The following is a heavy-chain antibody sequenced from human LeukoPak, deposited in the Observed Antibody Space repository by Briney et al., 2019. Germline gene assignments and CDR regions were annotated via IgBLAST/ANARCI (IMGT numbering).Heavy chain of an antibody. V-gene: IGHV3-7*01. D-gene: IGHD6-13*01. CDR1: GFTFGNYW. Sequence: GGSLRLSCAASGFTFGNYWMSWVRQAPGKGLEWVANIKQDGSEKYYVDSVKGRFTISRDNAKTSLYLQMNSLTAEDTAVYYCARDEAMGGSMWYGTDYWGRGTLVTVSS. J-gene: IGHJ4*02. CDR3: ARDEAMGGSMWYGTDY. CDR2: IKQDGSEK.